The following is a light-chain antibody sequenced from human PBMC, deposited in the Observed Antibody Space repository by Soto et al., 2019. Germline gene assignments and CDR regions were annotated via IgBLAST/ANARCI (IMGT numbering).Light chain of an antibody. CDR2: KAS. CDR3: QQYDSYSLRT. V-gene: IGKV1-5*03. CDR1: QTITTS. J-gene: IGKJ1*01. Sequence: DIPMTQSPSTLSASVGDGVTITCRASQTITTSLAWYQQKPGKAPKLLIYKASSLESGVPSRFSGSGSGTEFTLTISSLQPDDFAPYYCQQYDSYSLRTFGQGTKVEI.